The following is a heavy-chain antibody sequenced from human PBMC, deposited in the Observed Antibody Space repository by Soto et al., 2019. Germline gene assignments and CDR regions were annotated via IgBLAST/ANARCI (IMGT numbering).Heavy chain of an antibody. CDR2: TSYTGNT. D-gene: IGHD2-15*01. J-gene: IGHJ5*02. CDR3: ARVMHAGFTHSFDP. V-gene: IGHV4-59*12. Sequence: SETLSLTCIVSGGSITSYHWSLIRQLPEKGLEWLADTSYTGNTNYNPSFQSRVTISIDTSKNQLSLTMTSMTAAHTAVYYCARVMHAGFTHSFDPWGEGTVVTVSS. CDR1: GGSITSYH.